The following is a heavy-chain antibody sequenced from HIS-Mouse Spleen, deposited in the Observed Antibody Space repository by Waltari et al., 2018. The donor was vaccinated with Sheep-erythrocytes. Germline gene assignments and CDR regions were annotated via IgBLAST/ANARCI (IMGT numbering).Heavy chain of an antibody. J-gene: IGHJ4*02. Sequence: EVQLVESGGGLVKPGGSLRLSCAASGFTFSSYGLNGVRQAPGKGLEWVSSISSSSSYIYYADSVKGRFTISRDNAKNSLYLQMNSLRAEDTAVYYCARDRSNYFDYWGQGTLVTVSS. D-gene: IGHD3-10*01. CDR2: ISSSSSYI. CDR1: GFTFSSYG. CDR3: ARDRSNYFDY. V-gene: IGHV3-21*01.